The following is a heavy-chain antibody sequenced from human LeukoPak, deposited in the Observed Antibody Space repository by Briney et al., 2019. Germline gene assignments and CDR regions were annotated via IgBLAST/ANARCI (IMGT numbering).Heavy chain of an antibody. J-gene: IGHJ4*02. V-gene: IGHV4-59*08. CDR1: GGSISSYY. CDR2: IYYSGST. D-gene: IGHD5-18*01. CDR3: ASTWIQSGIDY. Sequence: SSEALSLTCTVSGGSISSYYWSWIQQPPGKGLEWIGYIYYSGSTNYNPSLKSRVTISVDTSKNQFSLKLSSVTAADTAVYYCASTWIQSGIDYWGQGTLVTVSS.